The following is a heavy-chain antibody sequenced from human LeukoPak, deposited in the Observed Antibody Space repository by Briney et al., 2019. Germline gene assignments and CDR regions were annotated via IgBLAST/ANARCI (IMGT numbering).Heavy chain of an antibody. D-gene: IGHD5-24*01. CDR3: ARRKGRDGYNSFDY. V-gene: IGHV4-39*07. Sequence: SENLSLTCTVSGGSISSSSYYWGWIRQPPGKGLEWIGSIYYSGSTYYNPSLKSRVTISVDTSKNQFSLKLSSVTAADTAVYYCARRKGRDGYNSFDYWGQGTLVTVSS. CDR1: GGSISSSSYY. J-gene: IGHJ4*02. CDR2: IYYSGST.